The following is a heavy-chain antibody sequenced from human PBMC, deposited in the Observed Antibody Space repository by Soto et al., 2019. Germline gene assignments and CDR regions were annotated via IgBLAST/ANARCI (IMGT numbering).Heavy chain of an antibody. J-gene: IGHJ4*02. Sequence: SETLSLTCTVSGGSVSSGSYYWSWIRQPPGKGLEWIGYIYYSGSTNYNPSLKSRVTISVDTSKNQFPLKLSSVTAADTAVYYCASLKAYYYDSSGYYLDYWGQGTLVTVSS. CDR1: GGSVSSGSYY. CDR3: ASLKAYYYDSSGYYLDY. D-gene: IGHD3-22*01. CDR2: IYYSGST. V-gene: IGHV4-61*01.